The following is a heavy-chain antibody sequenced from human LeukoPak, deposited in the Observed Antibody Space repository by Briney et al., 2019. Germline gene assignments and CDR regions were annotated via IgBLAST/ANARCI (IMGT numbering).Heavy chain of an antibody. Sequence: GGSLRLSCAASGFTSSSYGMHWVRQAPGKGLEWVAFIRYDGSNKYYADSVKGRFTISRDNSKNTLYLQMNSLRAEDTAVYYCAKGRDGYSSSPPIVYWGQGTLVTVSS. J-gene: IGHJ4*02. CDR2: IRYDGSNK. D-gene: IGHD6-13*01. CDR3: AKGRDGYSSSPPIVY. V-gene: IGHV3-30*02. CDR1: GFTSSSYG.